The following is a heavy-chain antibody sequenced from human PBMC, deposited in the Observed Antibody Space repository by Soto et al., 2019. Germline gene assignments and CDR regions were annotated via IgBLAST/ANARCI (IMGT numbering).Heavy chain of an antibody. CDR2: LYYSGSP. V-gene: IGHV4-31*03. D-gene: IGHD1-26*01. J-gene: IGHJ4*02. Sequence: TLSRPSTVSGGAIRRGGYYWSSIRQHPGKGLEWIGYLYYSGSPHYNPSLKSRVTISVATSKNQFSLKLSSVTAADTAVYYCATGGAYYPYYFDYWGQGTLVTVSS. CDR1: GGAIRRGGYY. CDR3: ATGGAYYPYYFDY.